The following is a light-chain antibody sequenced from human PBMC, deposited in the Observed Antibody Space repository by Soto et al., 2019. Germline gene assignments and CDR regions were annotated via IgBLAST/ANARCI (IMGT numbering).Light chain of an antibody. V-gene: IGLV1-40*01. J-gene: IGLJ1*01. CDR1: NSKLGAGYD. Sequence: QAVVTQPPSVSGAPGKRVTISCTGSNSKLGAGYDVHWYQQLPGRAPKLLIYANNNRPSGVPDRFSGSRSGTSASLAITGLQAEDEADYSCQSYDSSLSGFYVFGTGTKLTVL. CDR2: ANN. CDR3: QSYDSSLSGFYV.